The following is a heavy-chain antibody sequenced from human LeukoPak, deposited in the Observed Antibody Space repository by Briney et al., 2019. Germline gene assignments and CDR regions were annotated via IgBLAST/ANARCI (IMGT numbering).Heavy chain of an antibody. CDR1: GGSISSYS. CDR2: IYYSGST. Sequence: PSETLSLTCTVSGGSISSYSWSWIRQPPGKGLEWIGYIYYSGSTNYNPSLKSRVTISVDTSKNQFSLKLSSVTAADTAVYYCARDLQAIRGDYYFDYWGQGTLVTVSS. CDR3: ARDLQAIRGDYYFDY. D-gene: IGHD3-10*01. V-gene: IGHV4-59*01. J-gene: IGHJ4*02.